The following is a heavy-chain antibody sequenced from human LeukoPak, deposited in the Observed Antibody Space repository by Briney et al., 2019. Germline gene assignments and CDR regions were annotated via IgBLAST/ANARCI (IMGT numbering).Heavy chain of an antibody. J-gene: IGHJ4*02. V-gene: IGHV4-59*04. Sequence: PSETLSLTCTVSGGSISRYYWSWIRQPPGKGLEWIGSIFHTGSTYFNLSLKSRVTISVDTSKNQFSLRLSSVTAADTAVYYCAREGQLLGRTMSDYWGQGTLVTVSS. CDR1: GGSISRYY. CDR2: IFHTGST. CDR3: AREGQLLGRTMSDY. D-gene: IGHD5-24*01.